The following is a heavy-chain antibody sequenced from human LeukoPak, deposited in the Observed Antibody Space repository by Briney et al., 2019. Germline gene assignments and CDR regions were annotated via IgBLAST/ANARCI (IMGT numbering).Heavy chain of an antibody. CDR3: ARRGYSGYYDY. D-gene: IGHD5-12*01. CDR2: IRSDGSNK. Sequence: GGSLRLSCAASGFIFRDYGMHWVRQAPGKGLEWMAFIRSDGSNKYYADSVKGRFTISRDNSKNTLYLQMNSLRAEDTAVYYCARRGYSGYYDYWGQGTLVTVSS. V-gene: IGHV3-30*02. J-gene: IGHJ4*02. CDR1: GFIFRDYG.